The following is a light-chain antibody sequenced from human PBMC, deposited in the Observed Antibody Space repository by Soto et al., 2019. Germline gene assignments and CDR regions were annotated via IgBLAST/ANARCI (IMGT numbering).Light chain of an antibody. Sequence: EGVLTQSPATLSLSPGERATLSCRASESVRDELGWYQQKPGQAPRLLIFDSSNRATGIPARFSGSGYGTDFTLSISSLEPEDSAVYYCQQRLTWPITFGQGTRLEIK. V-gene: IGKV3-11*01. J-gene: IGKJ5*01. CDR1: ESVRDE. CDR2: DSS. CDR3: QQRLTWPIT.